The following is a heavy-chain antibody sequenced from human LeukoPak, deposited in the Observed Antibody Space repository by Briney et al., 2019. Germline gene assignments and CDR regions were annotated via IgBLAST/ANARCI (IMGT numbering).Heavy chain of an antibody. V-gene: IGHV4-4*02. CDR2: IYHSGSN. Sequence: SGTLSLTCAVSGGSISSSNWGCWGRQPPGGGLEWIGEIYHSGSNNYKPSLKSRVTISVDTSKTQCSLRLSSVTAADTAVYYCARSLMGATNVDSWGQGTLVTVSS. J-gene: IGHJ4*02. CDR3: ARSLMGATNVDS. CDR1: GGSISSSNW. D-gene: IGHD1-26*01.